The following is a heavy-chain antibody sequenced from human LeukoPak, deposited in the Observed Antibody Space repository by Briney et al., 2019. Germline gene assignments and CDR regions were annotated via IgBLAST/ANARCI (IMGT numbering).Heavy chain of an antibody. CDR1: GYSINSGFY. CDR2: IYHSGST. V-gene: IGHV4-38-2*02. CDR3: ARGVGLTQGGAFDF. Sequence: SETLSLTCTVSGYSINSGFYWGWIRQPPGKGQEWIGSIYHSGSTHYKSSLKSRVTISVDTSKNQLSLKLTSVTAADTAVYYCARGVGLTQGGAFDFWGQGTLVTVSS. D-gene: IGHD3-16*01. J-gene: IGHJ4*02.